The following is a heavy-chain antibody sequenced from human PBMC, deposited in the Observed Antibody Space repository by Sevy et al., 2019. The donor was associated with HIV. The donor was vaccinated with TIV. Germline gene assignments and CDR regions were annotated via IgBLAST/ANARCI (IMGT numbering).Heavy chain of an antibody. CDR2: INHSGST. CDR3: ARWGLVVPAARYYYYRMDV. V-gene: IGHV4-34*01. CDR1: GGSFSGYY. J-gene: IGHJ6*02. Sequence: SETLSLTCAVYGGSFSGYYWSWIRQPPGKGLEWIGEINHSGSTNYNPSLKSRVTISVDTSKNQFSLKLSSVTAADTAVYYCARWGLVVPAARYYYYRMDVWGQGTTVTVSS. D-gene: IGHD2-2*01.